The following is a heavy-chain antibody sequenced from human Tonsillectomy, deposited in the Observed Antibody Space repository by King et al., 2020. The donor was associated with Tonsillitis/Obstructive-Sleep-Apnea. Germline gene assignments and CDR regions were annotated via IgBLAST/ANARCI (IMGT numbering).Heavy chain of an antibody. D-gene: IGHD3-10*01. V-gene: IGHV3-30*04. CDR1: GFTFSSYA. CDR3: ARVEDDYGSGSYRIYYDGMDV. J-gene: IGHJ6*02. CDR2: ISYDGSNK. Sequence: VQLVESGGGVVQPGRSLRLSCAASGFTFSSYAMHWVRQAPGKGLEWVAVISYDGSNKYYADSVKGRFTISRDNSKNTLYLQMNSLRAEDTAVYYCARVEDDYGSGSYRIYYDGMDVGGQGTTVTVSS.